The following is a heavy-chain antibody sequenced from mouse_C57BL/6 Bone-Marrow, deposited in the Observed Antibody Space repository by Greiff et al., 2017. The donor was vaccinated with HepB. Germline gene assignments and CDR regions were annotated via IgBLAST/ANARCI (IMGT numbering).Heavy chain of an antibody. CDR2: ICPRDGST. Sequence: VKLMESDAELVKPGASVKISCKVSGYTFTDHTIHWMKQRPEQGLEWIGYICPRDGSTKYNEKFKGKATLTADKASSTAYMQLNRLTSEDSAVYFCARGWLLPLDYWGQGTTLTVSS. CDR1: GYTFTDHT. CDR3: ARGWLLPLDY. V-gene: IGHV1-78*01. J-gene: IGHJ2*01. D-gene: IGHD2-3*01.